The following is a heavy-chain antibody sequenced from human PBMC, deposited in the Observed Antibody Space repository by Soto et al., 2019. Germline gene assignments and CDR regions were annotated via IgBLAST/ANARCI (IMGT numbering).Heavy chain of an antibody. CDR3: ARGGYYFDY. Sequence: QVQLQESGPGLVKPSETLSLSCTVSGGSINNYYWSWIRQPPGKELEWVGYIYYSGTTNYNPSLTSRLTISLDTSKNQFSLTLSSVTAADTAVYYCARGGYYFDYWGQGTLVTVSS. V-gene: IGHV4-59*01. CDR2: IYYSGTT. D-gene: IGHD1-26*01. J-gene: IGHJ4*02. CDR1: GGSINNYY.